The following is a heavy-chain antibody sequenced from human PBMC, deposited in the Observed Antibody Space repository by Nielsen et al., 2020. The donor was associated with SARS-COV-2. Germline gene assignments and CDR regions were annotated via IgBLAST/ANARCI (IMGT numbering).Heavy chain of an antibody. V-gene: IGHV1-3*01. J-gene: IGHJ6*04. CDR3: ARDTGNWYMDV. D-gene: IGHD6-13*01. CDR2: MSAADGCT. CDR1: GYTFSTSY. Sequence: ASVKVSCKASGYTFSTSYMHWVRQAPGQRLEWMGWMSAADGCTTYSQKFQGRVTTTRDTSATTVYLELSSLTSEDTAVYYCARDTGNWYMDVWGKGTTVTVSS.